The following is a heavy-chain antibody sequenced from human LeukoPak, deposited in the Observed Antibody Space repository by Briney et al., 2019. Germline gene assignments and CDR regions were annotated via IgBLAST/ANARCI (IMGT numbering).Heavy chain of an antibody. Sequence: GGSLRLSCAASGFTFSSYWMSWVRQAQGKGVGWVANIKKDGSEKYYVDSVKGRFTISRDNAKNSLYLQMNSLRAEDTAVYYCAREHAFDIWGQGTMVTVSS. CDR3: AREHAFDI. J-gene: IGHJ3*02. CDR1: GFTFSSYW. CDR2: IKKDGSEK. V-gene: IGHV3-7*01.